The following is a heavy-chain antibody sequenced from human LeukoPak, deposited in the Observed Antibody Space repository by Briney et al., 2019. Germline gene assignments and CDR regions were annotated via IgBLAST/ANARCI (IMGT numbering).Heavy chain of an antibody. Sequence: SETLSLTCTVSGYSISSGYYWGWIRQPPGKGLEWIGSIYHSGSTYYNPSLKSRVTISVDRSKNQFSLKLSSVTAADTAVYYCAREDPTGTANCWGQGTLVTVSS. D-gene: IGHD2-8*02. CDR2: IYHSGST. J-gene: IGHJ4*02. V-gene: IGHV4-38-2*02. CDR1: GYSISSGYY. CDR3: AREDPTGTANC.